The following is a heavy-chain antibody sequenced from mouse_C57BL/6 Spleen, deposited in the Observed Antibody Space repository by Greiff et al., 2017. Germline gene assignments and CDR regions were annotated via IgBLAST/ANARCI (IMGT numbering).Heavy chain of an antibody. CDR2: IDPSDSYT. CDR3: ARWGGDYDEAMDY. J-gene: IGHJ4*01. D-gene: IGHD2-4*01. Sequence: QVQLQQPGAELVRPGTSVKLSCKASGYTFTSYWMHWVKQRPGQGLEWIGVIDPSDSYTNYNQKFKGKATLTVDTSSSTAYMQLSSLTSEDSAVYCCARWGGDYDEAMDYWGQGTSVTVSS. CDR1: GYTFTSYW. V-gene: IGHV1-59*01.